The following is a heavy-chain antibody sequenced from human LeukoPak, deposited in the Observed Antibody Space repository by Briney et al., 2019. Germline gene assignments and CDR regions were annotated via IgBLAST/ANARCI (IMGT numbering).Heavy chain of an antibody. CDR2: IYYSGST. CDR1: GGSFSGYY. Sequence: SETLSLTCAVSGGSFSGYYWSWIRQPPGKGLEWIGYIYYSGSTNYNPSLKSRVTISVDTSKNQFSLKLSSVTAADTAVYYCAREWFGELRYWGQGTLVTVSS. CDR3: AREWFGELRY. D-gene: IGHD3-10*01. V-gene: IGHV4-59*01. J-gene: IGHJ4*02.